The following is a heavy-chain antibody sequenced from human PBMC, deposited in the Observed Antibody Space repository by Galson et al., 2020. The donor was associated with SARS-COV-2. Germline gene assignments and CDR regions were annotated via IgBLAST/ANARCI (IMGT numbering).Heavy chain of an antibody. CDR1: GGSFSGYS. CDR3: ARGVSRPIMVCDYYFCYMGV. J-gene: IGHJ6*03. Sequence: SETLSPTCAVYGGSFSGYSSSWVRHPPGKGLEWIGAINHSGSTTYNPSPKSRVFISLATSKKQSALKLSSVNAADTAVYYCARGVSRPIMVCDYYFCYMGVGGKGTTFIVSS. CDR2: INHSGST. D-gene: IGHD2-8*01. V-gene: IGHV4-34*01.